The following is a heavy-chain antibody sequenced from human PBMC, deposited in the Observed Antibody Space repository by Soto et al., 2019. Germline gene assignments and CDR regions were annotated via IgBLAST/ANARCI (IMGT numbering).Heavy chain of an antibody. CDR1: GYTFTGYY. CDR3: ARTFGATSWYYYYYGMDV. V-gene: IGHV1-2*02. CDR2: INPNSGGT. D-gene: IGHD1-26*01. Sequence: QVQLVQSGAEVKKPGASVKVSCKASGYTFTGYYMHWVRQAPGQGLEWMGWINPNSGGTNYAQKCQGRVTMTRDTSISSAYMELSRLRSDDTAVYYCARTFGATSWYYYYYGMDVWGQGTTVTVSS. J-gene: IGHJ6*02.